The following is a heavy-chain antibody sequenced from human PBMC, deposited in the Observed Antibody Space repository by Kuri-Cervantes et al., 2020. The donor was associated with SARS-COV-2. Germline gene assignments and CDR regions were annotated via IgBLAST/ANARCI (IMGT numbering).Heavy chain of an antibody. CDR3: AKDIRWGRGAYFDY. D-gene: IGHD2-21*02. Sequence: GGSLRLSCAASGFTFDDFAMHWVRQTPGKGLDWVSGLSWNSVTKAYADSVKGRFTISRDNAKNSLYLQMNSLRTEDTALYYCAKDIRWGRGAYFDYWGQGTLVTVSS. CDR1: GFTFDDFA. CDR2: LSWNSVTK. J-gene: IGHJ4*02. V-gene: IGHV3-9*01.